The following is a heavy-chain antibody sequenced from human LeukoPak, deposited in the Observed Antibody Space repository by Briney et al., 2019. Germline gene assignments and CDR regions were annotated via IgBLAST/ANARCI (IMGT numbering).Heavy chain of an antibody. CDR2: ISFDETKK. CDR1: GFSFSKYA. D-gene: IGHD2/OR15-2a*01. V-gene: IGHV3-30-3*01. CDR3: ARMKVIKGASLDY. J-gene: IGHJ4*02. Sequence: GGSLRLSCAASGFSFSKYAMHWVRQAPGKGLDWEAVISFDETKKYYADSVKGRFTISRDNSNNTLFLQMNSLKTEDTAVYFCARMKVIKGASLDYWGQGSLVTVSS.